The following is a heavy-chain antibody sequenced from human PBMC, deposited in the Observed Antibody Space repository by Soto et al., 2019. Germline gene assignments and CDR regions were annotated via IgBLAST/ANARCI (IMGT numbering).Heavy chain of an antibody. D-gene: IGHD5-12*01. V-gene: IGHV4-34*01. CDR1: GGSFSGYY. CDR3: ARTPRGYSGYDHFDY. CDR2: INHSGST. J-gene: IGHJ4*02. Sequence: PSETLSLTCAVYGGSFSGYYWSWIRQPPGKGLEWIGEINHSGSTNYNPSLKSRVTISADTSKNQFSLKLSSVTAADTAVYYCARTPRGYSGYDHFDYWGQGTLLTVSS.